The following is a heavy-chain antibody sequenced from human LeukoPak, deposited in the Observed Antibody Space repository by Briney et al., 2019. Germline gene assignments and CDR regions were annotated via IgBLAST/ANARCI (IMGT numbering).Heavy chain of an antibody. V-gene: IGHV1-18*01. J-gene: IGHJ4*02. CDR1: GYTFTSYG. CDR3: ARISGSYFPPRYYFDY. CDR2: ISAYNVNT. D-gene: IGHD1-26*01. Sequence: ASVKVSCKASGYTFTSYGISWVRQAPGQGLEWMGWISAYNVNTNYAQKLQGRVTMTTDTSTSTAYMELRSLRSDDTAVYYCARISGSYFPPRYYFDYCGQGTLVTVSS.